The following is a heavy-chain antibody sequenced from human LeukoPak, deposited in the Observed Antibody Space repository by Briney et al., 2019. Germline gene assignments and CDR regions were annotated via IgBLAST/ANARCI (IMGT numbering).Heavy chain of an antibody. D-gene: IGHD1-26*01. V-gene: IGHV3-23*01. Sequence: GGSLRLSCAASGFTFSSHAMSWVRQAPGKGLEWVSAINFSGDNTYYADSVKGRFTISRDNSKNTLYLQMNSLRAEDTAVYYCAKAMRAGPTTKECDYWGQGTLVTVSS. CDR3: AKAMRAGPTTKECDY. CDR1: GFTFSSHA. J-gene: IGHJ4*02. CDR2: INFSGDNT.